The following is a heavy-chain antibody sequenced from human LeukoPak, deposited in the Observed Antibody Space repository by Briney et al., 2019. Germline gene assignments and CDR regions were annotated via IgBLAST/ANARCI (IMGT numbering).Heavy chain of an antibody. Sequence: GGSLRLSCAASGFTFSSYWMSWVRQAPGKGLEWVANIKQDGSEKYSVDSVKGRFTISRDNAKNSLYLQMNSLRAEDTAVYYCARIGYCSGGNCYSLHGNYYYYGLNVWGQGTTVTVPS. CDR2: IKQDGSEK. CDR3: ARIGYCSGGNCYSLHGNYYYYGLNV. J-gene: IGHJ6*02. CDR1: GFTFSSYW. V-gene: IGHV3-7*01. D-gene: IGHD2-15*01.